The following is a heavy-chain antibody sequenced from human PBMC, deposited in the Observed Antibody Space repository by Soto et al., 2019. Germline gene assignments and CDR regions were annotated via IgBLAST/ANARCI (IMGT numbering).Heavy chain of an antibody. Sequence: GGSLRLSCAASGFTFSSYWMSWVRQAPGKGLEWVANIKQDGSEKYYVDSVKGRFTISRDNAKNSLYLQMNSLRAEDTAVYYCASPGPGYSYGYGAFDIWGQGTMVTVSS. V-gene: IGHV3-7*01. CDR1: GFTFSSYW. J-gene: IGHJ3*02. CDR2: IKQDGSEK. D-gene: IGHD5-18*01. CDR3: ASPGPGYSYGYGAFDI.